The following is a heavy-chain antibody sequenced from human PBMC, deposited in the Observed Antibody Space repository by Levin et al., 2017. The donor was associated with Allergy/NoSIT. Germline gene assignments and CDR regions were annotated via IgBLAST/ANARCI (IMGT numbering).Heavy chain of an antibody. CDR2: ISYDGSNK. D-gene: IGHD3-10*01. Sequence: GGSLRLSCAASGFTFSSYAIHWVRQAPGKGLEWVAVISYDGSNKYYADSVKGRFTIFRDNSKNTLYLQMNSLRAEDTAMYYCARESGHYYGSGSPSRDSNYYGMDVWGQGTPVTVSS. J-gene: IGHJ6*02. CDR3: ARESGHYYGSGSPSRDSNYYGMDV. CDR1: GFTFSSYA. V-gene: IGHV3-30-3*01.